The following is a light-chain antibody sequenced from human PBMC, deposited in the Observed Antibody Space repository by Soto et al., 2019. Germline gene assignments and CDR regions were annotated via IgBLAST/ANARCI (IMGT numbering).Light chain of an antibody. Sequence: EIVLTQSPGTLSLSPGERATLSCRASQSISSSYLAWYQQRPGQAPRLLIFGASYMATGIPDMFSGSGSGTDFTLTISRLEPEDFAVYYCQQYSSSPPEFTFGPGTRVDSK. J-gene: IGKJ3*01. CDR1: QSISSSY. CDR3: QQYSSSPPEFT. CDR2: GAS. V-gene: IGKV3-20*01.